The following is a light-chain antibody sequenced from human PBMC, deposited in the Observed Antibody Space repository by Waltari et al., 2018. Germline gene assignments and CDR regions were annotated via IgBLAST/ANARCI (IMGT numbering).Light chain of an antibody. J-gene: IGKJ4*01. CDR1: QTISTY. Sequence: IVVTQSPAALSLSPGERATLSRRASQTISTYLAWYQQKPGQAPRLLIYDASKRAPAIPVRFSGSGYGTDFTLTINSLEPEDFAVYYCQQRFTWPPFTFGGGTKIEIK. CDR3: QQRFTWPPFT. V-gene: IGKV3-11*01. CDR2: DAS.